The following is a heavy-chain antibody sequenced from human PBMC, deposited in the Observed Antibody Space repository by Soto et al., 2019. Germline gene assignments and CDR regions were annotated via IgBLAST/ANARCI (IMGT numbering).Heavy chain of an antibody. Sequence: PGGSLRLSCTASRFTFSTYRMNWVRQAPGKGLEWVSSISSSSSYIYYTDSVKGRFTISRDNAKNSLYLQRNSLRAEDTAVYYCTRVPTWSAFPFDYWGQGTLVTVSS. V-gene: IGHV3-21*06. CDR3: TRVPTWSAFPFDY. CDR1: RFTFSTYR. J-gene: IGHJ4*02. CDR2: ISSSSSYI.